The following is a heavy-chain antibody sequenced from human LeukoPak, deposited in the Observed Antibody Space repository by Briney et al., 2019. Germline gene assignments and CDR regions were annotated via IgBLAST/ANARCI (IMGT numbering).Heavy chain of an antibody. CDR1: GFTFDDYA. Sequence: NPGRSLRLSCAASGFTFDDYAMHWVRQAPGKGLEWVSSITSSSSYIYYADSVKGRFTISRDNAKNSLYLQMNSLRAEDTAVYYCTRDGDTTMVGGYYYYMDVWGKGTTVTVSS. J-gene: IGHJ6*03. V-gene: IGHV3-21*01. D-gene: IGHD5-18*01. CDR3: TRDGDTTMVGGYYYYMDV. CDR2: ITSSSSYI.